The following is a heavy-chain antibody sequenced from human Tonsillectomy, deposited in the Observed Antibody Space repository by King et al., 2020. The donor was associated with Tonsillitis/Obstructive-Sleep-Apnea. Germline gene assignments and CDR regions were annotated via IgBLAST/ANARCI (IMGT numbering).Heavy chain of an antibody. CDR3: ARVTGKVPIFDN. V-gene: IGHV4-31*03. CDR1: GGSITSGGNY. Sequence: VQLQESGPGLVKPSQTLSLTCTVSGGSITSGGNYWSWIRQHPGKGLEWIGHIYHSSNNYYNPSLKSRITMSVDASENQFSLKLTSVTAADTAVYYCARVTGKVPIFDNWGQGTLVTVSS. D-gene: IGHD3-9*01. CDR2: IYHSSNN. J-gene: IGHJ4*02.